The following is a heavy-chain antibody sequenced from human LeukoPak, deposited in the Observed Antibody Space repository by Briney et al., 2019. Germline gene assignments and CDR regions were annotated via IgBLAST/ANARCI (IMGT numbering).Heavy chain of an antibody. CDR1: GGSISTYY. J-gene: IGHJ2*01. Sequence: SETLYLTCTVSGGSISTYYWSWIRQPPGQGLEWLGYIDSSGGTNYHPSLKSRVTISVDTSQNQFSLRLSSVTAADTATYYCARVGQGCFDLWGRGTLVTVSS. V-gene: IGHV4-59*01. CDR3: ARVGQGCFDL. CDR2: IDSSGGT.